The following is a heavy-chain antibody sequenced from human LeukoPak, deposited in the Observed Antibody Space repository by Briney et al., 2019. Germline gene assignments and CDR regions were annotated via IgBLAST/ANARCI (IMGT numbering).Heavy chain of an antibody. CDR1: GFTFSSYE. D-gene: IGHD2-2*01. Sequence: HPGGSLRLSCAASGFTFSSYEMNWVRQAPGKRLEWVSYISTSGSTIHYPDSVKGRFTISRDNANNSLYLQMNSLRAEDTAVYFCARRYCSSTSCTLDYWGQGTLVTVSS. V-gene: IGHV3-48*03. CDR3: ARRYCSSTSCTLDY. CDR2: ISTSGSTI. J-gene: IGHJ4*02.